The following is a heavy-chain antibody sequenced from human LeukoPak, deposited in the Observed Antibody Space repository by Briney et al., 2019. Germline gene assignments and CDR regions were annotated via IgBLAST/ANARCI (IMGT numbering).Heavy chain of an antibody. Sequence: SGGSLRLSCAASGFTLTNYAMSWVRQAPGKGLEWVSVIYSSGSTYYADSVKGRFTISRDNSKNTLHLQMNTLRAEDTAVYYCASRIATAGSVDYWGQGTLVTVSS. V-gene: IGHV3-53*01. CDR2: IYSSGST. D-gene: IGHD6-13*01. J-gene: IGHJ4*02. CDR3: ASRIATAGSVDY. CDR1: GFTLTNYA.